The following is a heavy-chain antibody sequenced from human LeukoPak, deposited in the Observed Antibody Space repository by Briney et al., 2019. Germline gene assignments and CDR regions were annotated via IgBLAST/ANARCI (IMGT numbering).Heavy chain of an antibody. D-gene: IGHD6-6*01. Sequence: PGGSLRLSCAASGFTFDDYAMHWVRQAPGKGLEWVSGISWNSGSIGYADSVKGRFTISTDNAKNSLYLQMSSLRAEDTAVYYCARGSGGQQLIRGYYYMDVWGKGTTVTVSS. CDR2: ISWNSGSI. V-gene: IGHV3-9*01. J-gene: IGHJ6*03. CDR1: GFTFDDYA. CDR3: ARGSGGQQLIRGYYYMDV.